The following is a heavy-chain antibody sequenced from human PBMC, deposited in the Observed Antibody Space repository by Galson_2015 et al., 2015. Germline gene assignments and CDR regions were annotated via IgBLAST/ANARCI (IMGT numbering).Heavy chain of an antibody. CDR2: IYSRGTT. Sequence: ETLSLTCTVSGGSISNYYWRWIRQPPGKGLEWIGYIYSRGTTNYNPSLKSRVTISVDTSKNQFSLRLRPVIAADTAVYYCARVLSGGYFDSWGQGTLVTVSS. CDR1: GGSISNYY. D-gene: IGHD2/OR15-2a*01. V-gene: IGHV4-59*01. J-gene: IGHJ4*02. CDR3: ARVLSGGYFDS.